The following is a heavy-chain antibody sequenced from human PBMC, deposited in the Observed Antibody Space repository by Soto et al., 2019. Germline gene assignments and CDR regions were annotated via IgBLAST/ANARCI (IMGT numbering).Heavy chain of an antibody. V-gene: IGHV2-5*02. CDR1: GFSLSTSGGG. CDR2: IYWDDDK. Sequence: QITLKESGPTLVKPTETLTLTCTFSGFSLSTSGGGVGWIRQPPGKALEWLALIYWDDDKRYSPSLKSRLTITKDTSKNQVVLTMTNMDPVDTATYYCTHRPPHPSFDSWGQGTLVTVSS. J-gene: IGHJ4*02. CDR3: THRPPHPSFDS.